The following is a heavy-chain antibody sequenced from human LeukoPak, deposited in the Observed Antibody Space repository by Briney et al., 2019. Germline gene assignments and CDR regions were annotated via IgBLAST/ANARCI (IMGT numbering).Heavy chain of an antibody. V-gene: IGHV4-39*07. Sequence: SETLSLACTVSGGSISSSSHYWGWIRQSPGKGLEWIGSTYYSGTIYYNPSLKSRVTISVDTSKNKFSLKLSSVTAADTAIYYCATTTIRLGYWGQGTLVTVSS. J-gene: IGHJ4*02. D-gene: IGHD1-26*01. CDR1: GGSISSSSHY. CDR3: ATTTIRLGY. CDR2: TYYSGTI.